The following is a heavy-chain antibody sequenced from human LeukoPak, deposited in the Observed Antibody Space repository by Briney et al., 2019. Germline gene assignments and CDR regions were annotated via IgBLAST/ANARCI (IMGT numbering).Heavy chain of an antibody. CDR1: GGTFNGYY. V-gene: IGHV4-34*01. D-gene: IGHD6-6*01. CDR2: INHSGST. CDR3: ASEYYYYDMDV. Sequence: SETLSLTCAVYGGTFNGYYWTWIRQPPGKGLEWIGEINHSGSTTYNPSLKSRVTISVDTSKNQFSLKLSSVTAADTAVYYCASEYYYYDMDVWGQGTTVTVSS. J-gene: IGHJ6*02.